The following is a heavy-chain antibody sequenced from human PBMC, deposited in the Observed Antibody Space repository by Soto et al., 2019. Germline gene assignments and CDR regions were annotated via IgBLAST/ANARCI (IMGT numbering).Heavy chain of an antibody. CDR2: IYWDDDK. Sequence: QITLQESAPVLVRPTEPLKLTCTYSGFSLSTSGEGVGWVRQSPGKALEWLAVIYWDDDKRYMPSLKNRLSITKDTSRRQVGLAMTHMLPMDTGTYYCARRLRQSGTSWDSGAFDIWGHGTAVAVS. J-gene: IGHJ3*02. V-gene: IGHV2-5*02. D-gene: IGHD1-26*01. CDR1: GFSLSTSGEG. CDR3: ARRLRQSGTSWDSGAFDI.